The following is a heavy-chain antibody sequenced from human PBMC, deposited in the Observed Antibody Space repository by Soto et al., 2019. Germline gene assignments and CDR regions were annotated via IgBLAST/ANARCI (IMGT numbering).Heavy chain of an antibody. V-gene: IGHV1-18*01. J-gene: IGHJ3*02. D-gene: IGHD3-3*01. CDR2: ISAFNGNT. Sequence: ASVKVSCKASGFRFSDYGFNWLRQAPGQGLEWMGWISAFNGNTETAQGLQDRVTMTTDSSTTTAHMDLTNLTTDDTAMYYCARPQAIGDDAFDIWGQGTMVTVSS. CDR3: ARPQAIGDDAFDI. CDR1: GFRFSDYG.